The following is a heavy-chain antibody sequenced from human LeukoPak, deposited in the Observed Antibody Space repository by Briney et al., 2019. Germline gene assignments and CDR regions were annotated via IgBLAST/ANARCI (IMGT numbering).Heavy chain of an antibody. Sequence: SQTLSLTCAVSSGSISSGGYSWSWIRQPPGKGLEWIGYIYHSGSTYYNPSLKSRVTISVDRSKNQFSLKLSSVTAADTAVYYCARGEDSSGYYLDYWGQGTLVTVSS. D-gene: IGHD3-22*01. CDR2: IYHSGST. V-gene: IGHV4-30-2*01. J-gene: IGHJ4*02. CDR3: ARGEDSSGYYLDY. CDR1: SGSISSGGYS.